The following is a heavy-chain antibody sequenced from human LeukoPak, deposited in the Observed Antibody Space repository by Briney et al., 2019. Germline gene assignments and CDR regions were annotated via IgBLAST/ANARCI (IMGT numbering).Heavy chain of an antibody. Sequence: GGSLRLSCAASGVTFSNYAMTWVRQAPGKGLEWVSSINGAGSNTYYADSVKGRFTISRDNSKNTLYLQMNSLRAEDTAVYYCVKDRSSTWEYWGQGTLVTVSS. J-gene: IGHJ4*02. CDR2: INGAGSNT. D-gene: IGHD6-13*01. V-gene: IGHV3-23*01. CDR3: VKDRSSTWEY. CDR1: GVTFSNYA.